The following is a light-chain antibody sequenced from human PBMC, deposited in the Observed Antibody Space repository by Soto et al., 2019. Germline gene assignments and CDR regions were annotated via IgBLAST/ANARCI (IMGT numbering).Light chain of an antibody. Sequence: EIVMTQSPATLPVSPGERVTLSCRASQSVSNSLAWYQQKPGQPPRLLIYDVSNRATGIPARFSGSGSGTDFTLTITSLEPEDFAVYFCHQRYNWPRVTFGQGTRLEIK. J-gene: IGKJ5*01. CDR1: QSVSNS. CDR3: HQRYNWPRVT. CDR2: DVS. V-gene: IGKV3-11*01.